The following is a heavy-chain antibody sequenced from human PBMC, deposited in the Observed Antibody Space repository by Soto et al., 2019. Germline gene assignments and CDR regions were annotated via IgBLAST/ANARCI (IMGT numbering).Heavy chain of an antibody. CDR3: ARAIAVAGTGIDYYYYGMDV. Sequence: PSQTLSLTCAISGDSVSSNSAAWNWISQSPSRGLEWLGRTYYRSKWYNDYAVSVKSRITINPDTSKNQFSLQLNSVTPEDTAVYYCARAIAVAGTGIDYYYYGMDVWGQGTTVTISS. D-gene: IGHD6-19*01. J-gene: IGHJ6*02. V-gene: IGHV6-1*01. CDR2: TYYRSKWYN. CDR1: GDSVSSNSAA.